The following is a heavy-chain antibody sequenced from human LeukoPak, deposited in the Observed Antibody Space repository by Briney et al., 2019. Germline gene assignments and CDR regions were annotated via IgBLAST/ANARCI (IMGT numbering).Heavy chain of an antibody. Sequence: GGSLRLSCAASGFTFSNYAMSWVRQAPGKGLEWVSVISGNAINKYYADSVKGRFTISRDNFKNTLYLQMNSLRVENTAVYYCAKEQQLWLLGYFDYWGQGALVTVSS. CDR3: AKEQQLWLLGYFDY. V-gene: IGHV3-23*01. CDR1: GFTFSNYA. D-gene: IGHD5-18*01. CDR2: ISGNAINK. J-gene: IGHJ4*02.